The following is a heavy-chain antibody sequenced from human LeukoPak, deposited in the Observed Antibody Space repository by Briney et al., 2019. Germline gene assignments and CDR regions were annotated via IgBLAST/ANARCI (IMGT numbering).Heavy chain of an antibody. CDR3: ARGGSGWSVSLFDP. D-gene: IGHD6-13*01. V-gene: IGHV6-1*01. CDR1: GDSVSSNTAA. Sequence: SQTLSLTCALSGDSVSSNTAAWNWIRQSPSRGLEWLGRTYYRSKWYYDYAVAVNSRMTIYTDTSKNQFSLQLNSVTPEDTAVYYCARGGSGWSVSLFDPWGQGTLVTVSS. J-gene: IGHJ5*02. CDR2: TYYRSKWYY.